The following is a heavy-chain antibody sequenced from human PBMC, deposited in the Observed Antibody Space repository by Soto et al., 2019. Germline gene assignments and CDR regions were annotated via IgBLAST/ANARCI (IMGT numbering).Heavy chain of an antibody. CDR1: GYSVSRNSGA. D-gene: IGHD2-21*01. Sequence: SQTLSLTCAISGYSVSRNSGALNWIRQSPSRGLEWLGRTYYRSKWYTDYALSVKSRITINPETSKNQFSLQLNSVTPEDTAVYYCARGIPDLYYYGMDVWGQGTTVTVSS. CDR2: TYYRSKWYT. J-gene: IGHJ6*02. V-gene: IGHV6-1*01. CDR3: ARGIPDLYYYGMDV.